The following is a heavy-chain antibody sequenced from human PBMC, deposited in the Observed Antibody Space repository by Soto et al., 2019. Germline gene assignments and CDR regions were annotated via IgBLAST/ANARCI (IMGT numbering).Heavy chain of an antibody. Sequence: GGSLRLSCAASGFTFTSFAVSWVRQAPGKGLEWVSAISGSGGATYYADSVKGRFTVSRDNSRNTVYLQVDSLRDEDTAVYYCARSCSGGGCYRQIDYWGQGTLVTVSS. V-gene: IGHV3-23*01. D-gene: IGHD2-15*01. CDR1: GFTFTSFA. CDR3: ARSCSGGGCYRQIDY. J-gene: IGHJ4*02. CDR2: ISGSGGAT.